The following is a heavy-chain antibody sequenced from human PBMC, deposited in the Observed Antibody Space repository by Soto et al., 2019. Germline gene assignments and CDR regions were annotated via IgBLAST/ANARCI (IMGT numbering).Heavy chain of an antibody. V-gene: IGHV4-30-4*01. CDR3: ARFSVFINRIVPLVFDI. CDR2: IYYSGST. Sequence: PSETLSVTCTVSGGSMSSGDYYWSWIRQPPGKGLEWIGYIYYSGSTYYNPPLKSRVTISVDTSKNQFSLKLSSVTAADTAVYYCARFSVFINRIVPLVFDIRGRGTMVLVSS. J-gene: IGHJ3*02. D-gene: IGHD3-22*01. CDR1: GGSMSSGDYY.